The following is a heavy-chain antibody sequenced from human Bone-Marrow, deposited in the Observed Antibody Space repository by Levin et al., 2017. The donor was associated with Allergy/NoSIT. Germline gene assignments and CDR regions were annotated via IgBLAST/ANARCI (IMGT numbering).Heavy chain of an antibody. CDR1: GFTFSSYS. CDR2: ISSSSSYI. Sequence: GGSLRLSCAASGFTFSSYSMNWVRQAPGKGLEWVSSISSSSSYIYYADSVKGRFTISRDNAKNPLYLQMNSLGAEDTAVYYCARATCGEYLVANWGQGNLVTVSS. CDR3: ARATCGEYLVAN. D-gene: IGHD2-8*02. V-gene: IGHV3-21*01. J-gene: IGHJ4*02.